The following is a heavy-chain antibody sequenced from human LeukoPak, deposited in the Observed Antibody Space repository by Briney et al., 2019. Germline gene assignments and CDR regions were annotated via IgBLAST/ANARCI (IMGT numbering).Heavy chain of an antibody. Sequence: SGTLSLTCTVSGGSMGRDNWYSWVRQPPGKGLEWIGEIYHSGNTNYNPSLKSRVTISVDESKTQFSLSLSSVTAADTALYFCARSVSGSYGALDIWGQGTMVTVSS. CDR1: GGSMGRDNW. CDR3: ARSVSGSYGALDI. CDR2: IYHSGNT. V-gene: IGHV4-4*02. D-gene: IGHD1-26*01. J-gene: IGHJ3*02.